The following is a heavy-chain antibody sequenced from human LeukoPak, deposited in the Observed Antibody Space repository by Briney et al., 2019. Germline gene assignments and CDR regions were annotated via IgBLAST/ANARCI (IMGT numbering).Heavy chain of an antibody. Sequence: SETLSLTCTVSGGSISSGSYYWSWIRQPAGKGLEWIGRIYTSGSTNYNPSLKSRVTISVDTFKNQFSLKLSSVTAADTAVYYCARGVVVVPAAPYYYYYYMDVWGKGTTVTVSS. CDR1: GGSISSGSYY. CDR2: IYTSGST. J-gene: IGHJ6*03. CDR3: ARGVVVVPAAPYYYYYYMDV. V-gene: IGHV4-61*02. D-gene: IGHD2-2*01.